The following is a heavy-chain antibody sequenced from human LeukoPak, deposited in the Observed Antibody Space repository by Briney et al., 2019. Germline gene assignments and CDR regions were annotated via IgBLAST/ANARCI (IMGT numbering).Heavy chain of an antibody. J-gene: IGHJ2*01. CDR1: GGTFSSYA. Sequence: ASVKVSCKASGGTFSSYAISWVRQAPGQGLEWMGGIIPIFGTANYAQKFQGRVTMTEDTSTDTAYMELSSLRSEDTAVYYCATDPCYYGGKAGYFDLWGRGTLVTVSS. CDR3: ATDPCYYGGKAGYFDL. CDR2: IIPIFGTA. V-gene: IGHV1-69*06. D-gene: IGHD4-23*01.